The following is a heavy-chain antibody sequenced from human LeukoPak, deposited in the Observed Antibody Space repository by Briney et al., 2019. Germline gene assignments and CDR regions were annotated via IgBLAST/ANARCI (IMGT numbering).Heavy chain of an antibody. CDR2: ISGSGGST. J-gene: IGHJ4*02. CDR3: AKSGCSSTSCYDSDY. Sequence: QPGGSLRLSCAASGFTFSRYAMSWVRQAPGKGLEWVSDISGSGGSTYYADSVKGRFTISRDNSKNTLFLQMNSLTAEDTAVYYCAKSGCSSTSCYDSDYWGQGTLVTVSS. D-gene: IGHD2-2*01. CDR1: GFTFSRYA. V-gene: IGHV3-23*01.